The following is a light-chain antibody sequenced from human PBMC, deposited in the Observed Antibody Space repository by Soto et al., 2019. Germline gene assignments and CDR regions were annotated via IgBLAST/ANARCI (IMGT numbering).Light chain of an antibody. CDR3: QQYDALYT. CDR1: QVITDD. Sequence: DIQMTQSPSSLSASVGDRVTISCQASQVITDDLNWYQQKPGKAPKLLIYDVSNLKHGVPSRFSGSGSGTESTLTISRLQPEVIAEYYCQQYDALYTFGQGTKVEI. CDR2: DVS. J-gene: IGKJ2*01. V-gene: IGKV1-33*01.